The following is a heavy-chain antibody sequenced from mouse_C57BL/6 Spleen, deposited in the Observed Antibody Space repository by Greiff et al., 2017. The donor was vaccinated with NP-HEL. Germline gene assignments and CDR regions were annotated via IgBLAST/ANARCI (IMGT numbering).Heavy chain of an antibody. D-gene: IGHD1-1*01. J-gene: IGHJ2*01. Sequence: QVQLKQPGAELVKPGASVKMSCKASGYTFTSYWITWVKQRPGQGLEWVGDIYPGSGSTNYNEKFKSKATLTVDTSSSTAYMQLSSLTSEDSAVYYCASYYGSSPFDYWGQGTTLTVSS. CDR1: GYTFTSYW. V-gene: IGHV1-55*01. CDR3: ASYYGSSPFDY. CDR2: IYPGSGST.